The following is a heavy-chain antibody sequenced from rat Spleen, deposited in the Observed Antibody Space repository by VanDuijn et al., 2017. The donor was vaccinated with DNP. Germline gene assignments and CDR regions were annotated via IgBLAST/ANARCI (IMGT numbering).Heavy chain of an antibody. CDR3: ARVGDYHDGGDGDVLDV. CDR2: ITSGAGTT. V-gene: IGHV5-31*01. Sequence: EVQLVESGEGLVQPGRSLKLSCVGSGFTFRYYWMTWIRQVAWKGLEWIASITSGAGTTSYADSVKGRFTISRDDAKNTLSLQMNSLRSEDTATYYCARVGDYHDGGDGDVLDVWGQGTSVTVSS. J-gene: IGHJ4*01. D-gene: IGHD1-12*02. CDR1: GFTFRYYW.